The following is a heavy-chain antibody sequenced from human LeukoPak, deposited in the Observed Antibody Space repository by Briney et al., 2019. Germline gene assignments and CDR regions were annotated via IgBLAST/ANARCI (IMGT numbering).Heavy chain of an antibody. J-gene: IGHJ4*02. V-gene: IGHV3-21*01. CDR2: ISGSSSYI. Sequence: PGGSLRLSCAGSGFTFSSYNMNWVRQAPGKGLEWVSSISGSSSYIYYADSVKGRFTIARGNAKNSLYLQMNSLRAEDTAVYYCARDRITVAATETSFDYWGQGTLVTVSS. CDR1: GFTFSSYN. D-gene: IGHD6-19*01. CDR3: ARDRITVAATETSFDY.